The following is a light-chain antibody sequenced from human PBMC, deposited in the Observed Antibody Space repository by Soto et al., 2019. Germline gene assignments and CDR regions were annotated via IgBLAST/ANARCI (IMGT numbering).Light chain of an antibody. Sequence: QAVVTQPPSASGTPGQRVTISCSGSSSNIGGNPVNWYLHPQGTAPKLLIFSINQRPSGVPDRVSASKSGTSASLTISGLQSEDEADYYCATWDDSLYGMVFGGGTKLTVL. J-gene: IGLJ2*01. V-gene: IGLV1-44*01. CDR1: SSNIGGNP. CDR3: ATWDDSLYGMV. CDR2: SIN.